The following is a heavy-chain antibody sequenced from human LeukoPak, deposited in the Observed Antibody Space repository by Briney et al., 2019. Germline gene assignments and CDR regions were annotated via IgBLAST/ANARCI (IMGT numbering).Heavy chain of an antibody. D-gene: IGHD1-26*01. CDR1: GGSISSYY. CDR2: IYYSGNT. V-gene: IGHV4-59*01. Sequence: SETLSLTCTVSGGSISSYYWSWIRQPPGKGLEWIGHIYYSGNTNYNPSLKSRVTISVDTSKNQFSLKLSSVTAADTAAYYCARDIGGAAYFDYWGQGTLVTVSS. CDR3: ARDIGGAAYFDY. J-gene: IGHJ4*02.